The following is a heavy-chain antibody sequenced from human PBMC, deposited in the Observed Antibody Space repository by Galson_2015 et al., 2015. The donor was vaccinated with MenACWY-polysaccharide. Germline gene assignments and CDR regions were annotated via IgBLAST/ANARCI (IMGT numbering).Heavy chain of an antibody. D-gene: IGHD6-19*01. V-gene: IGHV3-66*01. CDR1: AFTVSSNH. Sequence: SLRLSCAASAFTVSSNHMSWVRQAPGKGLEWVSVIYSGGSTYYADSVKGRFTISRDNSKNTLYLQMNSLRAEDTALYNCARLAVDNYFDYWGQGTLVAVSS. CDR2: IYSGGST. CDR3: ARLAVDNYFDY. J-gene: IGHJ4*02.